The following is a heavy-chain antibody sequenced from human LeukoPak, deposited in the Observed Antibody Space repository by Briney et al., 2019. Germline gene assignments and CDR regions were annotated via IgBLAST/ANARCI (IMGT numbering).Heavy chain of an antibody. J-gene: IGHJ4*02. CDR2: IYYSGST. D-gene: IGHD6-13*01. CDR1: GYSISSGYY. Sequence: PSETLSLTCTVSGYSISSGYYWGWIRQPPGKGLEWIGYIYYSGSTNYNPSLKSRVTISVDTSKNQFSLKLSSVTAADTAVYYCARDTLPAAGHFDYWGQGTLVTVSS. V-gene: IGHV4-61*01. CDR3: ARDTLPAAGHFDY.